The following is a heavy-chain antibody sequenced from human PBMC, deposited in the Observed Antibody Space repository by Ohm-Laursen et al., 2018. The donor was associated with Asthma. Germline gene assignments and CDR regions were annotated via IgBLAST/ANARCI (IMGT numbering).Heavy chain of an antibody. CDR1: GFTFSSYA. CDR3: AKGAYGSYHYGMDV. CDR2: ISGSGGST. V-gene: IGHV3-23*01. Sequence: SLRLSCAASGFTFSSYAMSWVRQAPGKGLEWVSAISGSGGSTYYAGSVKGRFTISRDNSKNTLYLQMNILRAEDTAVYYFAKGAYGSYHYGMDVWGQGTTVTVSS. J-gene: IGHJ6*02. D-gene: IGHD3-10*01.